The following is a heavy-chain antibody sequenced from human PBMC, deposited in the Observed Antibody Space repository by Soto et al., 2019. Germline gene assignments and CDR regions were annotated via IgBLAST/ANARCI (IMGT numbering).Heavy chain of an antibody. V-gene: IGHV2-5*02. J-gene: IGHJ4*02. D-gene: IGHD2-21*02. CDR2: IYWDDDK. CDR1: GFSLSTTEEG. CDR3: AHGSCFGADCYPNPYFDF. Sequence: QITLKESGPTRVKPTQTLKLTCTFSGFSLSTTEEGVGWIRQPPGKAPEWLALIYWDDDKRYSPSLKTRLTITKDTSKNQLVLTVTNVDPVDTATYYCAHGSCFGADCYPNPYFDFWGQGILVTVSS.